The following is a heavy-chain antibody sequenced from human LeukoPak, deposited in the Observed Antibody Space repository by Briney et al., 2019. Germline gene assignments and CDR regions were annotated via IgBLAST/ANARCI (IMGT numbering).Heavy chain of an antibody. V-gene: IGHV3-11*06. CDR2: ISGNGGDT. CDR3: ARDPRTVRI. CDR1: GFTFSDSY. Sequence: GGSLRLSCAASGFTFSDSYMSWVRQAPGKGLERLSYISGNGGDTNYADSVKGRFTLSRDNAKNSLYLQMNSLRVEDTAVYYCARDPRTVRIWGQGTLVTVSS. D-gene: IGHD1-1*01. J-gene: IGHJ4*02.